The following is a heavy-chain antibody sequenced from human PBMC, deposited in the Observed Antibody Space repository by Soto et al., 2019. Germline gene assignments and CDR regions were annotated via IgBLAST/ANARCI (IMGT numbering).Heavy chain of an antibody. CDR3: ARAYYYDSSGYYAFDI. CDR2: IYSGGST. D-gene: IGHD3-22*01. J-gene: IGHJ3*02. CDR1: GFTVSSNY. Sequence: GSLRLSCAASGFTVSSNYMSWVRQAPGKGLEWVSVIYSGGSTYYADSVKGRFTISRDNSKNTLYLQMNSLRAEDTAVYYCARAYYYDSSGYYAFDIWGQGTMVTVSS. V-gene: IGHV3-53*01.